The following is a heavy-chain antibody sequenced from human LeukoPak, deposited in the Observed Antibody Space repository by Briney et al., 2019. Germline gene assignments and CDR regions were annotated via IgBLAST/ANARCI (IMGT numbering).Heavy chain of an antibody. J-gene: IGHJ4*02. Sequence: NPSETLSLTCAVYGGSFSGYYWSWIRQPPGKGLEWIGEINHSGSTNYNPSLKSRVTISVDTSKNQFSLKLSSVTAADTAVYYCSRGGQRWPFDYWGQGTLVTVSS. CDR2: INHSGST. CDR3: SRGGQRWPFDY. CDR1: GGSFSGYY. D-gene: IGHD5-24*01. V-gene: IGHV4-34*01.